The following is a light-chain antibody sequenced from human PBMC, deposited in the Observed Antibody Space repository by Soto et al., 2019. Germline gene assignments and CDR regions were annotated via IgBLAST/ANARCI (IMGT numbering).Light chain of an antibody. CDR3: HNASSCPYT. Sequence: DIQMTQSPSSVSASVGDTINITCRASQDIKKWLAWYQQKPGKAPKVLIYAASNLESGVSSRFSGSGAGTEFSLTISSLQTEDFATYCCHNASSCPYTFGPGTKVDLK. J-gene: IGKJ3*01. V-gene: IGKV1-12*01. CDR2: AAS. CDR1: QDIKKW.